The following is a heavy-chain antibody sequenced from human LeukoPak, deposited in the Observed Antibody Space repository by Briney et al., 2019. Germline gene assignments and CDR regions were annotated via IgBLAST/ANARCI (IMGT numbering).Heavy chain of an antibody. V-gene: IGHV3-30*04. CDR1: GFTFSSYA. CDR2: ISYDGSNK. Sequence: GGSLRLSCAASGFTFSSYAMHWVRQAPGKGLEWVAVISYDGSNKYYADSVKGRFTISRDNSKNTLYLQMNSLRAEDTAVYYCARNLLDIADPWESSGYWGQGTLVTVSS. CDR3: ARNLLDIADPWESSGY. D-gene: IGHD5-12*01. J-gene: IGHJ4*02.